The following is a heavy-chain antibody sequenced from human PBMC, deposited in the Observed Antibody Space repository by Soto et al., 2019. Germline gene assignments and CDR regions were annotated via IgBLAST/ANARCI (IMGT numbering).Heavy chain of an antibody. D-gene: IGHD3-16*01. CDR1: GFTFSTYS. J-gene: IGHJ4*02. V-gene: IGHV3-21*02. CDR3: ARDLGVALATLTLDS. CDR2: ITTSSSFR. Sequence: EVQLVESGGGLVKPGGSLRLSCAASGFTFSTYSMNWVRQAPGKGLEWVAAITTSSSFRFYADSLKGRFTISRDDAKNSLYIQMNSLRVEGTGVYYCARDLGVALATLTLDSWGQGTLVTVSS.